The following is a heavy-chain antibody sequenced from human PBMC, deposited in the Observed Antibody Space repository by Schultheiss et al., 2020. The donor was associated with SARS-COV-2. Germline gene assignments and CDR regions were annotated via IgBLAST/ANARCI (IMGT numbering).Heavy chain of an antibody. V-gene: IGHV4-61*01. CDR2: IYYSGST. Sequence: SETLSLTCAVSGYSISSGYYWSWIRQPPGKGLEWIGYIYYSGSTNYNPSLKSRVTISVDTSKNQFSLKLSSVTAADTAVYYCARGTHYDAFDIWGQGTMVTVSS. CDR1: GYSISSGYY. CDR3: ARGTHYDAFDI. J-gene: IGHJ3*02.